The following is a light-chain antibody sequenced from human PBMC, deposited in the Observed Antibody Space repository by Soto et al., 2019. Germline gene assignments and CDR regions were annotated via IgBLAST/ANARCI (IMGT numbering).Light chain of an antibody. V-gene: IGKV1-39*01. CDR1: QNVNRY. J-gene: IGKJ1*01. CDR2: AAS. CDR3: QQSYGIPQT. Sequence: IQLTQSPSSLSASVGDRVTITCRPSQNVNRYLNWYQEQPGKAPKLLIYAASILQRGVPSRFSGSGSGTDFTLAISSLQPEDFTAYYCQQSYGIPQTFGPGTKVEIK.